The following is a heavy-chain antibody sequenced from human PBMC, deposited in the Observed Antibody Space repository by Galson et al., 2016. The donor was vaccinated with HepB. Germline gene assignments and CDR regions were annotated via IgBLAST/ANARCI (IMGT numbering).Heavy chain of an antibody. CDR3: ARERRAARPGVYGSDV. J-gene: IGHJ6*02. CDR1: GDSISTNIYY. V-gene: IGHV4-39*07. Sequence: SETLSPTCTVSGDSISTNIYYWGWIRQPPGKGLEWIGTIYYSGSTYNTPSPRRRPTISVDTSKNQFSRKLKSLTAADTAVYSCARERRAARPGVYGSDVWGPGTTVTVS. CDR2: IYYSGST. D-gene: IGHD6-6*01.